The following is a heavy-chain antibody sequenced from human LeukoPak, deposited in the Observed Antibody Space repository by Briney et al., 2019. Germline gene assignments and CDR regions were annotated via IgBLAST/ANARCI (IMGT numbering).Heavy chain of an antibody. CDR1: GFTFSSYS. J-gene: IGHJ4*02. CDR2: ISSSSSYI. Sequence: GGSLRLSCAASGFTFSSYSMNWVRQAPRKGLEWVSSISSSSSYIYYADSVKGRFTISRDNAKNSLYLQMNSLRAEDTAVYYCARDVDTAIPPGLYYWGQGTLVTVSS. D-gene: IGHD5-18*01. V-gene: IGHV3-21*01. CDR3: ARDVDTAIPPGLYY.